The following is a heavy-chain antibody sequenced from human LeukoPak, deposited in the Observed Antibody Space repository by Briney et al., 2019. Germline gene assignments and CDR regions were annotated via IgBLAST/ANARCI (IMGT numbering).Heavy chain of an antibody. Sequence: GGSLRLSCAASGFTFTGYAMSWVRQAPGKGLEWVSAITGTGGTTYYAASVKGRFTVSRDNSKNTLYLQMNSLRAEDTAVYYCARDHWGAFDIWGQGTMVTVSS. V-gene: IGHV3-23*01. J-gene: IGHJ3*02. CDR1: GFTFTGYA. D-gene: IGHD3-16*01. CDR2: ITGTGGTT. CDR3: ARDHWGAFDI.